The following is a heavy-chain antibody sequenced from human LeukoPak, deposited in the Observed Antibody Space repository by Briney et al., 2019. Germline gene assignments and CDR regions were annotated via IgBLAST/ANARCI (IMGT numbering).Heavy chain of an antibody. CDR2: IYTSGST. CDR3: ASYYDSSGFDI. Sequence: PSETLSLTCTVSGGSISSGSYYWSWIRQPAGKGLEWIGRIYTSGSTNCNPSLKSRVTISVDTSKNQFSLKLSSVTAADTAVYYCASYYDSSGFDIWGQGTMVTVSS. D-gene: IGHD3-22*01. CDR1: GGSISSGSYY. V-gene: IGHV4-61*02. J-gene: IGHJ3*02.